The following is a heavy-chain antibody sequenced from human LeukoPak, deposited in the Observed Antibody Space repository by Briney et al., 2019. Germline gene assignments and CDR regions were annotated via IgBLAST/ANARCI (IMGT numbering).Heavy chain of an antibody. CDR2: INHSGST. CDR3: ARGADYVIFGYYYYYMDV. Sequence: SETLSLTCTVSGGSISSYYWSWIRLPPGKGLEWIGEINHSGSTNYNPSLKSRVTISVDTSKNQFSLKLSSVTAADTAVYYCARGADYVIFGYYYYYMDVWGKGTTVTVSS. CDR1: GGSISSYY. V-gene: IGHV4-34*01. J-gene: IGHJ6*03. D-gene: IGHD4-17*01.